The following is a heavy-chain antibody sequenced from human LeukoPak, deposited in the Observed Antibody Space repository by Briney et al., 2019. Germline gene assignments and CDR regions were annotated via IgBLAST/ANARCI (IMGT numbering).Heavy chain of an antibody. V-gene: IGHV4-59*08. CDR1: GVSISSYF. D-gene: IGHD3-3*01. CDR3: ARQDSITISGLAAPAPHSPFDI. CDR2: IYYSGSA. J-gene: IGHJ3*02. Sequence: SETLSLTCAASGVSISSYFWTWLRQPPGKGLEWVGYIYYSGSAYYNPSLKSRVTISVDTSKNQFSLKLNSVTTSDTAVYYCARQDSITISGLAAPAPHSPFDIWGQGAMVPVSS.